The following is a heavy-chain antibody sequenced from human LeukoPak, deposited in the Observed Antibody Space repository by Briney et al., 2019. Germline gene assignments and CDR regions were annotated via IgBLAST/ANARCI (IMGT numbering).Heavy chain of an antibody. Sequence: SETLSLTCTASGGPISGYHWIWIRQPPGKGLEWIGNIYNSGSTYYNPSLKSRVTISIDTSKNQFSLKLSSVTAADTAVYYCARRRPDTSMVDYWGQGTLVLVSS. D-gene: IGHD5-18*01. J-gene: IGHJ4*02. CDR3: ARRRPDTSMVDY. V-gene: IGHV4-59*08. CDR1: GGPISGYH. CDR2: IYNSGST.